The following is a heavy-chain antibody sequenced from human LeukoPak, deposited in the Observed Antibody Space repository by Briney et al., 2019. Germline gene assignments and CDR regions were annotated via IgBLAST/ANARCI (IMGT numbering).Heavy chain of an antibody. J-gene: IGHJ4*02. Sequence: GRSLRLSCAASGFTFDDYAMHWVRQAPGKGLEWVSGISWNSGSIGYADSVKGRFTISRDNAKNSLYLQMNSLRAEDTAVYYCARGGGPPLSGYSKPTDYWGQGTLVTVSS. V-gene: IGHV3-9*01. D-gene: IGHD3-3*01. CDR1: GFTFDDYA. CDR2: ISWNSGSI. CDR3: ARGGGPPLSGYSKPTDY.